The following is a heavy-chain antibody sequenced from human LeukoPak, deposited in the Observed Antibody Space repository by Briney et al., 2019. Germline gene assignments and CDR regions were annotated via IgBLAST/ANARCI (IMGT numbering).Heavy chain of an antibody. CDR1: GFIFNSHS. CDR2: ISSSGSTI. V-gene: IGHV3-48*04. D-gene: IGHD3-10*02. J-gene: IGHJ6*04. CDR3: AELGITMIGGV. Sequence: GGSLRLSCAASGFIFNSHSMNWVRQAPGKGLEWVSYISSSGSTIYYADSVKGRFTISRDNAKNPLYLQMNSLRAEDTAVYYCAELGITMIGGVWGKGTTVTISS.